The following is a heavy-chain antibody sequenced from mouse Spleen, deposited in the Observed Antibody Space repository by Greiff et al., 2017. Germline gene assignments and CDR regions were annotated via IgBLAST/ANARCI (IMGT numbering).Heavy chain of an antibody. Sequence: EVQLVESGGGLVQPGGSLKLSCATSGFTFSDYYMYWVRQTPEKRLEWVAYISNGGGSTYYPDTVKGRFTISRDNAKNTLYLQMSRLKSEDTAMYYCARQRDGYLYAMDYWGQGTSVTVSS. CDR3: ARQRDGYLYAMDY. CDR2: ISNGGGST. J-gene: IGHJ4*01. CDR1: GFTFSDYY. D-gene: IGHD1-2*01. V-gene: IGHV5-12*02.